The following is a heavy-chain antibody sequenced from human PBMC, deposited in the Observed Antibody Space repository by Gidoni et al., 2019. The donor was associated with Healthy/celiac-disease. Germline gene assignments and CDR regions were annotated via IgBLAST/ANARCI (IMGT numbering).Heavy chain of an antibody. V-gene: IGHV3-30-3*01. CDR1: GFTFSSYA. CDR3: ARDRQAGLYYYGMDV. Sequence: QVQLVESGVGVVQPGRSLRLSCAASGFTFSSYAMHWVRQAPGKGLEWVAVISYDGSNKYYADSVKGRFTISRDNSKNTLYLQMNSLRAEDTAVYYCARDRQAGLYYYGMDVWGQGTTVTVSS. CDR2: ISYDGSNK. J-gene: IGHJ6*02.